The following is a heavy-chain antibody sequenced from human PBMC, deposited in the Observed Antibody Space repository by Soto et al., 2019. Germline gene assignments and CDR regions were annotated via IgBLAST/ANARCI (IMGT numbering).Heavy chain of an antibody. CDR2: IYYSGSA. V-gene: IGHV4-30-4*01. Sequence: SETLSLTCTVSGGSISSGDYYWTWMRQPPGKGLEWIGYIYYSGSAFSNPSLKSRVIMSVDTSKNQFSLTLTSVTAADTAVYYCAREIYSDRVFDIWGQGTTVTVSS. CDR3: AREIYSDRVFDI. J-gene: IGHJ3*02. D-gene: IGHD3-22*01. CDR1: GGSISSGDYY.